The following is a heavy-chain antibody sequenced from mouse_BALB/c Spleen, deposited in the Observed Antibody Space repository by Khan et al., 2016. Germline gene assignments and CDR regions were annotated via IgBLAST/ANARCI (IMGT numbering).Heavy chain of an antibody. CDR1: GFNIKDTY. Sequence: VQLQQPGAELVKPGASVKLSCTASGFNIKDTYMHWVKQRPEQGLEWIGRIDPANGNTKYDPKFQGKATITADTSSNTAYLQLSSLTSEATAVYYCARANYYGSSSYAMDYWGQGTSVTVSS. CDR3: ARANYYGSSSYAMDY. CDR2: IDPANGNT. J-gene: IGHJ4*01. V-gene: IGHV14-3*02. D-gene: IGHD1-1*01.